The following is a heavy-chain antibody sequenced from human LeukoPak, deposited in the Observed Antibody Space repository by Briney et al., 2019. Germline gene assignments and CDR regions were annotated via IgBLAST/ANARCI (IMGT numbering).Heavy chain of an antibody. J-gene: IGHJ4*02. CDR2: IYPGDSDT. V-gene: IGHV5-51*01. CDR1: GYIFTDYW. D-gene: IGHD1-26*01. CDR3: ARPYSGTYFPGY. Sequence: GESLQISCKGSGYIFTDYWIGWVRQMPGEGLEWMGIIYPGDSDTRYSPSFQGQVTISADKSINTAYLQWSSLKASDTAIYYCARPYSGTYFPGYWGQGTLVTVSS.